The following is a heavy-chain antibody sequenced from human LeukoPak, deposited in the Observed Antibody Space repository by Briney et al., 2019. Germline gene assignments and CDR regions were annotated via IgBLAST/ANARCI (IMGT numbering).Heavy chain of an antibody. CDR3: ARAGGYSGYPSN. V-gene: IGHV4-30-4*02. Sequence: SETLSLTCTVSGDSISSGYSYWSWIRQPPGKGLEGIGYIYYSGSAYDNPSLKSRVAMSVDTSKNQFSLKLSSVSTADTAVYYCARAGGYSGYPSNWGQGTLVTVSS. J-gene: IGHJ4*02. CDR1: GDSISSGYSY. D-gene: IGHD5-12*01. CDR2: IYYSGSA.